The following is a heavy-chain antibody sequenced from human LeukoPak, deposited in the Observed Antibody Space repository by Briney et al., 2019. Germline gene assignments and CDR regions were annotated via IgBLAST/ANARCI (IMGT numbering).Heavy chain of an antibody. D-gene: IGHD6-6*01. J-gene: IGHJ4*02. V-gene: IGHV1-46*01. Sequence: ASVKVSCKASGYTFTSYYMHWVRQAPGQGLEWIGIINPSVGSTSYAQKFQGRLTMTRDMSASTVYMDLSSLRSDDTAVYYCARGLGSSSVLPFDYWGQGTLVTVSS. CDR3: ARGLGSSSVLPFDY. CDR1: GYTFTSYY. CDR2: INPSVGST.